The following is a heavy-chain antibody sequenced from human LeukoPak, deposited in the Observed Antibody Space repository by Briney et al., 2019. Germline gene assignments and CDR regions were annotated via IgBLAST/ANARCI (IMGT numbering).Heavy chain of an antibody. V-gene: IGHV3-11*06. CDR3: AKDQVGAPDY. J-gene: IGHJ4*02. CDR1: GFTFSDYY. Sequence: GGSLRLSCAASGFTFSDYYMSWIRQAPGKGLEWVSYISSSSSYTNYADSVKGRFTISRDNAKNSLYLQMNSLRAEDTAVYYCAKDQVGAPDYWGQGTLVTVSS. CDR2: ISSSSSYT. D-gene: IGHD1-26*01.